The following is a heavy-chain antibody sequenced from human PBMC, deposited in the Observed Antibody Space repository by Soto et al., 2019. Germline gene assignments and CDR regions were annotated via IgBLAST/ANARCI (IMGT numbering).Heavy chain of an antibody. CDR2: IYYSGST. CDR3: ARVTFADSSGYHDAFDI. J-gene: IGHJ3*02. D-gene: IGHD3-22*01. CDR1: CGSIISYY. V-gene: IGHV4-59*01. Sequence: KTSETLSLTCTFSCGSIISYYWSWIRQPPGKGLEWIGYIYYSGSTNYSPSLKSRVTISVDTSKNQFSLKLSSVTAADTAVYYCARVTFADSSGYHDAFDIWGQGTMVTVSS.